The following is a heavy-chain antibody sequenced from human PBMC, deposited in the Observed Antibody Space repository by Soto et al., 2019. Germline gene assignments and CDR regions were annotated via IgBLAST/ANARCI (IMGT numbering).Heavy chain of an antibody. J-gene: IGHJ6*03. V-gene: IGHV3-33*01. CDR2: IWYDGSNK. CDR3: ARDRKLELFDYYYYYMDV. CDR1: GFTFSSYG. Sequence: GGSLRLSCAASGFTFSSYGMHWVRQAPGKGLEWVAVIWYDGSNKYYADSVKGRFTISRDNSKNTLYLQMNSLRAEDTAVYYCARDRKLELFDYYYYYMDVWGKGTMVTVSS. D-gene: IGHD1-7*01.